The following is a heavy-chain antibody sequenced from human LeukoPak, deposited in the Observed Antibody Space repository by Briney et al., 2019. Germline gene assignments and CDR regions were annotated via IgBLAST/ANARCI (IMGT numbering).Heavy chain of an antibody. Sequence: GDSLRLSCAASGFTFSGYSMNWVRQAPGKGLEWLSFITSGSGVIYYADSVKGRFTISRDNAKNSLYLQMNSLRDEDTAVYYCARDRGSGAYWGQGTLVTVSS. CDR1: GFTFSGYS. D-gene: IGHD3-10*01. V-gene: IGHV3-48*02. CDR3: ARDRGSGAY. CDR2: ITSGSGVI. J-gene: IGHJ4*02.